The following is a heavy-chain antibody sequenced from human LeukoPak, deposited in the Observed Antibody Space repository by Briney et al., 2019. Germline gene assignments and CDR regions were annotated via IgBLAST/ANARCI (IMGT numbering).Heavy chain of an antibody. CDR3: ARGRGDNYDFWSGLTYYFDY. J-gene: IGHJ4*02. CDR2: INHSGST. CDR1: GDSISDYY. V-gene: IGHV4-34*01. Sequence: SETLSLTCTVSGDSISDYYWSWIRQPPGKGLEWIGEINHSGSTNYNPSLKSRVTISVDTSKNQFSLKLSSVTAADTAVYYCARGRGDNYDFWSGLTYYFDYWGQGTLVTVSS. D-gene: IGHD3-3*01.